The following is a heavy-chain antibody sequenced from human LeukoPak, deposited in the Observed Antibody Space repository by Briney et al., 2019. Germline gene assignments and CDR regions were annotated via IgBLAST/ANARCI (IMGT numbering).Heavy chain of an antibody. Sequence: GGSLRLSCAASGFTFSSYAMGWVRQAPGKGLEWVSAISGSGGSTYYADSVKGRFTISRDNSKNTLYLQMNSLRAEDTAVYYCAKDTYDSSGYYLGPVAYWGQGTLVTVSS. CDR1: GFTFSSYA. J-gene: IGHJ4*02. CDR3: AKDTYDSSGYYLGPVAY. CDR2: ISGSGGST. V-gene: IGHV3-23*01. D-gene: IGHD3-22*01.